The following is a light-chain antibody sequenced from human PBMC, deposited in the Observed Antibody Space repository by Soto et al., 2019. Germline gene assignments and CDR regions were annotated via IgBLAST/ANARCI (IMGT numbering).Light chain of an antibody. CDR1: SSDVGGYNY. J-gene: IGLJ2*01. CDR2: DVS. V-gene: IGLV2-14*03. CDR3: SSYASSSTLV. Sequence: QSALTQPASVSGSPGQSITISCTGTSSDVGGYNYVSWYQQHPGKAPKLMIYDVSNRTSGVSNRFSGSKSGNTASLTISGLQAEDEADYYCSSYASSSTLVFGVGTKLTVL.